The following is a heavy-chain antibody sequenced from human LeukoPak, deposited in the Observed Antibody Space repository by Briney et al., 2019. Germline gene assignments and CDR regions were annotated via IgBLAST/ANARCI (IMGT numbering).Heavy chain of an antibody. Sequence: ASVKVSCKASGGTFSSYAISWVRQAPGQGLEWMGGIIPIFGTANYAQKFQGRVTITADESTSTAYMELSSLRSEDAAVYYCAPLSIVGATKDYWGQGTLVTVSS. CDR3: APLSIVGATKDY. CDR2: IIPIFGTA. J-gene: IGHJ4*02. D-gene: IGHD1-26*01. V-gene: IGHV1-69*01. CDR1: GGTFSSYA.